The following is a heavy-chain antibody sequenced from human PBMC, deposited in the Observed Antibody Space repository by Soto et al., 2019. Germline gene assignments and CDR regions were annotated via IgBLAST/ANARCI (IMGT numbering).Heavy chain of an antibody. J-gene: IGHJ6*02. V-gene: IGHV3-30*18. Sequence: QVQLVESGGGVVQPGTSLRLSCAASGFTFKTHVMHWVRQAPGKGLEWMAVIAYDGNEKFYADSVKGRFTISRDNSKNALYLQIHTMRNEDTAVYYCGKDVGDYVPYDYGVGVWGQGTTVTVSS. CDR1: GFTFKTHV. D-gene: IGHD3-16*01. CDR2: IAYDGNEK. CDR3: GKDVGDYVPYDYGVGV.